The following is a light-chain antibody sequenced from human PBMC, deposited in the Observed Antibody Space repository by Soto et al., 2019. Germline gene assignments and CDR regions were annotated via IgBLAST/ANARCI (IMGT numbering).Light chain of an antibody. CDR3: QQYGSPNKYT. J-gene: IGKJ2*01. CDR2: GAS. Sequence: EIVMTQSPATLSVSPGERATLSCRASQSVSSNLAWYQQKPGQAPRLLIYGASTRATGIPARFSGSGSGTEFTLTISSLQSEDFAVYYCQQYGSPNKYTFGQGTKLEIK. V-gene: IGKV3-15*01. CDR1: QSVSSN.